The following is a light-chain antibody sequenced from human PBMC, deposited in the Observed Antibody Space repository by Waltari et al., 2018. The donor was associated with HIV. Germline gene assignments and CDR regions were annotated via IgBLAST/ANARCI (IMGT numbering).Light chain of an antibody. CDR1: SRDVGGYNY. Sequence: QSALTQPASVSGSPGQSIIISCTGTSRDVGGYNYVSWYQQHPGKAPNLLIFDVGNRPSGGSNRFSGSKSGNTASLTISGLQTEDEADYYCNSYTSTTTRWLFGGGTRLTVL. V-gene: IGLV2-14*03. CDR3: NSYTSTTTRWL. CDR2: DVG. J-gene: IGLJ3*02.